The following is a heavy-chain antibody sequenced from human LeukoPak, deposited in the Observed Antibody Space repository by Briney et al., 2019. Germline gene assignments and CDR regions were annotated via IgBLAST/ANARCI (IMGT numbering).Heavy chain of an antibody. CDR1: GYTFTGYY. Sequence: SVKVSCKASGYTFTGYYMHWVRQAPGQGLEWMGRIIPILGIANYAQKFQGRVTITADKSTSTAYMELSSLRSEDTAVYYCARDIVVKGIAHDYWGQGTLVTVSS. CDR2: IIPILGIA. J-gene: IGHJ4*02. D-gene: IGHD6-13*01. CDR3: ARDIVVKGIAHDY. V-gene: IGHV1-69*04.